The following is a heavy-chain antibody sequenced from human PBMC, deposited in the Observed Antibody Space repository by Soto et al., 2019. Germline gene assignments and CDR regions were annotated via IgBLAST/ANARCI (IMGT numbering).Heavy chain of an antibody. Sequence: GGSLRLSCAASGFTSSSYAMSWVRQAPGKGLEWVSAISGSGGSTYYADSVKGRFTISRDNSKNTLYLQMNSLRAEDTAVYYCAKDDYGDYVHPGMDVWGQGTTVTVSS. CDR3: AKDDYGDYVHPGMDV. V-gene: IGHV3-23*01. CDR1: GFTSSSYA. D-gene: IGHD4-17*01. J-gene: IGHJ6*02. CDR2: ISGSGGST.